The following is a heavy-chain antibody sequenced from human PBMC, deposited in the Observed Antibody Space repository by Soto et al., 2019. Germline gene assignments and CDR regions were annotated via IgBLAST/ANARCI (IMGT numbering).Heavy chain of an antibody. J-gene: IGHJ4*02. V-gene: IGHV4-39*01. CDR1: GGSISSSSYY. Sequence: SETLSLTCTVSGGSISSSSYYWGWIRQPPGKGLEWIGSIYYSGSTYYNPSLKSRVTISVDTSKTQFSLKLSSVTAADTAVYYCARYYNDFRSGHFDFWGQGALVTVSS. CDR2: IYYSGST. D-gene: IGHD3-3*01. CDR3: ARYYNDFRSGHFDF.